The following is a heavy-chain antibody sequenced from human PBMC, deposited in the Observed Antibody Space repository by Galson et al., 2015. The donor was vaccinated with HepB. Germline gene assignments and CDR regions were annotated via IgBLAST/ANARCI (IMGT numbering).Heavy chain of an antibody. D-gene: IGHD2-2*01. Sequence: SLRLSCAVSGFTFSSYWMSWVRQAPGKGLEWVADINQDGSEKYYMDSVKGRFTISRDNAKNSLYVQMNSLRAADTAVYYCVIPPRDCSSTSCYSGYFDYWGQGTLVTVSS. CDR2: INQDGSEK. J-gene: IGHJ4*02. CDR1: GFTFSSYW. CDR3: VIPPRDCSSTSCYSGYFDY. V-gene: IGHV3-7*01.